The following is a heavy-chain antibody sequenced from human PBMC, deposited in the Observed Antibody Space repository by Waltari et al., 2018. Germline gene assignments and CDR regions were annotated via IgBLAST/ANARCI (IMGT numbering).Heavy chain of an antibody. CDR1: GFTFSGYY. D-gene: IGHD1-26*01. CDR2: SRNKANSYTT. Sequence: EVQLAESGGGLVQPGGSLRLSCAVAGFTFSGYYMDWVRQAPGKGLEWVARSRNKANSYTTEYAASVKGRFTISRDDSKNSLNLQMNSLETDDTAVYFCARAFQYGGTSHFDDWGQGTLVTVSS. J-gene: IGHJ4*02. V-gene: IGHV3-72*01. CDR3: ARAFQYGGTSHFDD.